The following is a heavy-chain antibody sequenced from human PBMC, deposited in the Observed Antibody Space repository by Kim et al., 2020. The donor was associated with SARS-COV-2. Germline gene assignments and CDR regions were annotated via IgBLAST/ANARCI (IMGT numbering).Heavy chain of an antibody. V-gene: IGHV3-7*01. Sequence: GGSLRLSCAAFGFTFSSYWMSWVRQAPGKGLEWVANIKQDGSEKYYVDSVKGRFTISRDNAKNSLYLQMNSLRAEDTAVYYCVRYYYDSSGYYPFDYWGQGTLVTVSS. CDR2: IKQDGSEK. J-gene: IGHJ4*02. CDR1: GFTFSSYW. D-gene: IGHD3-22*01. CDR3: VRYYYDSSGYYPFDY.